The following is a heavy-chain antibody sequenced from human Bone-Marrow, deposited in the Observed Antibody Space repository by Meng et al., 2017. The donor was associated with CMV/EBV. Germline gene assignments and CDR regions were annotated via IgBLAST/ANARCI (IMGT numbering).Heavy chain of an antibody. D-gene: IGHD3-16*01. V-gene: IGHV3-30-3*01. CDR3: ARDPTGEYYFDY. CDR1: GFSFNSYS. J-gene: IGHJ4*02. Sequence: GGSLRLSCAASGFSFNSYSMHWVRQAPGKGLEWVAVISYDGRNQFYADSVKGRFTISRDNSKNTLYLQMNSLRAEDTAVYYCARDPTGEYYFDYWGQGTLVPVSS. CDR2: ISYDGRNQ.